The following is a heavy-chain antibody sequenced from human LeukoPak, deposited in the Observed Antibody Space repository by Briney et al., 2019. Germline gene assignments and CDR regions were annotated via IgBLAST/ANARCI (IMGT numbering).Heavy chain of an antibody. CDR3: ARGLVGYSYGSPGDNWFDP. CDR2: IYYSGNT. Sequence: SETLSLTCTVSGVSISSSNSYWGWIRRPPGKGLEWIGSIYYSGNTYYNASLKSRVTISVDTSKNQFSLKLSSVTAADTAVYYCARGLVGYSYGSPGDNWFDPWGQGTLVTVSS. D-gene: IGHD5-18*01. V-gene: IGHV4-39*07. J-gene: IGHJ5*02. CDR1: GVSISSSNSY.